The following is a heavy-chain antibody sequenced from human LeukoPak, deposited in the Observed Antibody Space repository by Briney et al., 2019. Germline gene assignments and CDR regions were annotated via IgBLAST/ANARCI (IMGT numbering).Heavy chain of an antibody. J-gene: IGHJ4*02. V-gene: IGHV3-11*01. CDR2: ISSSGSTI. CDR1: GFTFSDYY. D-gene: IGHD3-10*01. Sequence: KRGGSLRLSCAASGFTFSDYYMSWIRQAPGKGLEWVSYISSSGSTIYYADSVKGRFTISRDNSKNTLFLQMNSLRAEDTALYYCARLKVRGEIDYWGQGTLVTVSS. CDR3: ARLKVRGEIDY.